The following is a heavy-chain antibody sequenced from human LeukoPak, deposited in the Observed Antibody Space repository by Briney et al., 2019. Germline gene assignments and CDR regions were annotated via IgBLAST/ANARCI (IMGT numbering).Heavy chain of an antibody. D-gene: IGHD3-3*02. Sequence: GGSLRLSCVSSGFTTGTAWMSWVRQAPGKGLEWLGHIKSEGEGATTDYAAPAKGRFAISRDDSKNMIYLQMSSLKIDDTAIYYCIAHFPYFYGFDVWGKGTTVTVSS. CDR3: IAHFPYFYGFDV. CDR2: IKSEGEGATT. CDR1: GFTTGTAW. V-gene: IGHV3-15*01. J-gene: IGHJ6*04.